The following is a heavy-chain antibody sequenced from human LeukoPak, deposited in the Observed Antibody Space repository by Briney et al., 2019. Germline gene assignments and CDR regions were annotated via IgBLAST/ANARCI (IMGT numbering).Heavy chain of an antibody. V-gene: IGHV4-39*07. Sequence: SETLSLTCTVSGGSISTSSYYWGWVRQPPGKGLEWIGNIFYSGSTYYNPSLKSRVTISVDTSKNQFSLKLSSVTAADTAVYYCARSDGGYYYDSSGYSLDYWGQGTLVTVSS. CDR3: ARSDGGYYYDSSGYSLDY. J-gene: IGHJ4*02. CDR2: IFYSGST. CDR1: GGSISTSSYY. D-gene: IGHD3-22*01.